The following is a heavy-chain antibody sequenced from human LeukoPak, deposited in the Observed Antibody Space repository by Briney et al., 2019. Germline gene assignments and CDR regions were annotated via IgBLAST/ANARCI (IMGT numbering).Heavy chain of an antibody. CDR2: ISYDGSNK. CDR1: GFTFSSYG. J-gene: IGHJ6*02. V-gene: IGHV3-30*18. Sequence: GGSLRLSCAASGFTFSSYGMHWVRQAPGKGLEWVAVISYDGSNKYYADSVKGRFTISRDNSKNTLYLQMNSLRAEDMAVYYCAKEAVAGLYYYYGMDVWGQGTTVTVSS. CDR3: AKEAVAGLYYYYGMDV. D-gene: IGHD6-19*01.